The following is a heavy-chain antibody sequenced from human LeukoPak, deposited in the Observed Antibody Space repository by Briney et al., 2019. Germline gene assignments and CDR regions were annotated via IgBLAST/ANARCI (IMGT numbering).Heavy chain of an antibody. D-gene: IGHD3-22*01. CDR2: INHSGST. Sequence: SETLSLTCAVYGGSFSGYYWSWIRQPPGKGPEWIGEINHSGSTNYNPSLKSRVTISVDTSKNQFSLKLSSVTAADTAVYYCARVHYYDNSGYWFFDYWGQGTLVTVSS. CDR3: ARVHYYDNSGYWFFDY. J-gene: IGHJ4*02. V-gene: IGHV4-34*01. CDR1: GGSFSGYY.